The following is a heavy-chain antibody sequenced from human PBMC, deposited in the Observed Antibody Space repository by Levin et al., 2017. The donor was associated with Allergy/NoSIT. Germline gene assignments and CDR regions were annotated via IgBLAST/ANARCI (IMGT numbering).Heavy chain of an antibody. V-gene: IGHV1-18*01. J-gene: IGHJ5*02. D-gene: IGHD6-13*01. Sequence: GASVKVSCKASGYTFTSYGISWVRQAPGQGLEWMGWISAYNGNTNYAQKLQGRVTMTTDTSTSTAYMELRSLRSDDTAVYYCARAKLGAAAGVWFDPWGQGTLVTVSS. CDR1: GYTFTSYG. CDR3: ARAKLGAAAGVWFDP. CDR2: ISAYNGNT.